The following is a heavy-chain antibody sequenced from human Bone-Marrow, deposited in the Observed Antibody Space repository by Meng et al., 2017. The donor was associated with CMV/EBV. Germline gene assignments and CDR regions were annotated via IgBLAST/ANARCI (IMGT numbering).Heavy chain of an antibody. D-gene: IGHD6-6*01. V-gene: IGHV3-7*01. J-gene: IGHJ6*02. CDR3: ARESGSIAACRYYYYGMEV. CDR2: IKQDGSEK. CDR1: GFTFSSYW. Sequence: GESLKIYCAASGFTFSSYWMSWVRQAPGKGLEWVANIKQDGSEKYYVDSVKGRFTISRDNAKNSLYLQMNNLRAEDTAVYYCARESGSIAACRYYYYGMEVWGQGTTVTVSS.